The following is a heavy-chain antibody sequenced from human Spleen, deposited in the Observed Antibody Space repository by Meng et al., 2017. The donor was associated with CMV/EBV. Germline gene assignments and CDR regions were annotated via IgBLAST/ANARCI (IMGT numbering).Heavy chain of an antibody. J-gene: IGHJ4*02. CDR3: AKSTLAGPWGSFDY. CDR2: ISTTSSLI. CDR1: GFTFSSFS. Sequence: GESLKISCAASGFTFSSFSMNWVRQAPGRGLEWVASISTTSSLIYYADSVRGRFTISRDNAKKSLDLQMNSLRLEDTAVYYCAKSTLAGPWGSFDYWGQGTLVTVSS. V-gene: IGHV3-21*01. D-gene: IGHD6-19*01.